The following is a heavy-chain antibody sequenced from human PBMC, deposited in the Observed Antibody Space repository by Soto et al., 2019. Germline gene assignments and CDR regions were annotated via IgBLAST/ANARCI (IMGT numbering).Heavy chain of an antibody. D-gene: IGHD3-9*01. V-gene: IGHV3-74*01. CDR2: INSDGSST. Sequence: GGSLRLSCAASGFTFSSYWMHWVRQAPGKGLVWVSRINSDGSSTSYADSVKGRFTISRDNAKNTLYLQMNSLRAEDTAVYYCARGPTNYDILTGYHYWGQGTLVTVSS. CDR1: GFTFSSYW. CDR3: ARGPTNYDILTGYHY. J-gene: IGHJ4*02.